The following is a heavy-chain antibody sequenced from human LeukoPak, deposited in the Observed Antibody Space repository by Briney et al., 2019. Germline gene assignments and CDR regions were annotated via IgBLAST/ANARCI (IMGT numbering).Heavy chain of an antibody. CDR3: ARGEYYDSSGYYGFGFPFNFDY. D-gene: IGHD3-22*01. Sequence: SETLPLTCTVSGGSISSYYWSWIRQPPGKGLEWIGYIYYSGSTNYNPSLKSRVTISVDTSKNQFSLKLSSVTAADTAVYYCARGEYYDSSGYYGFGFPFNFDYWGQGTLVTVSS. V-gene: IGHV4-59*01. CDR2: IYYSGST. J-gene: IGHJ4*02. CDR1: GGSISSYY.